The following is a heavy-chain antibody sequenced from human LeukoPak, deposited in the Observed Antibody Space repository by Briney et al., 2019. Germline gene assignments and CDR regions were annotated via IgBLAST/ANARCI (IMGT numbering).Heavy chain of an antibody. V-gene: IGHV3-30*04. CDR3: ARDRGSGWPYYYYGMDV. J-gene: IGHJ6*02. CDR2: ISYDGSNK. D-gene: IGHD6-19*01. CDR1: GFTFSSYA. Sequence: PGRSLRLSCAASGFTFSSYAMHWVRQAPGKGLEWVAVISYDGSNKYYADSVKGRLTISRDNSKNTLYLQMNSLRAEDTAVYYCARDRGSGWPYYYYGMDVWGQGTTVTVSS.